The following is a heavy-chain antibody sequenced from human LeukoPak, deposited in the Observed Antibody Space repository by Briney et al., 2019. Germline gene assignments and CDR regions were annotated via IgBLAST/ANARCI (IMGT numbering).Heavy chain of an antibody. J-gene: IGHJ6*02. CDR1: GGSISSGDYY. CDR2: IYNSGSP. Sequence: PSETLSLTCTVSGGSISSGDYYCTWIRQPPGKGLEWIGYIYNSGSPYYNPSLKSRLTISIDTSKNHFSLRLTSVTAADTAVYYCAGRGSGTYGMDVWGQGTTVTVSS. CDR3: AGRGSGTYGMDV. V-gene: IGHV4-30-4*01. D-gene: IGHD1-26*01.